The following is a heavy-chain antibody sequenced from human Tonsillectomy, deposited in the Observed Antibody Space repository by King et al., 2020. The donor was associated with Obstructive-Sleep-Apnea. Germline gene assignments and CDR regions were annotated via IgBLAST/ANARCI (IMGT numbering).Heavy chain of an antibody. CDR2: IYHSGST. J-gene: IGHJ4*02. V-gene: IGHV4-4*02. CDR3: ARDHMIVVDGSAFHY. D-gene: IGHD3-22*01. Sequence: QVQLQESGPGLVKPSGTLSLTCTVSGGSISSSDWWSWVRQPPGKGLEWIGEIYHSGSTNYNPSLKSRVTISLDKSKSQFSLKLTSVTAADTAVYYCARDHMIVVDGSAFHYWGQGTLVTVSS. CDR1: GGSISSSDW.